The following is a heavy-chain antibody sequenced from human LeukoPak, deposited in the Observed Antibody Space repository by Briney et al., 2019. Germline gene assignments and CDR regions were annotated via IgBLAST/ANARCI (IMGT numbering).Heavy chain of an antibody. D-gene: IGHD3-10*01. J-gene: IGHJ6*02. Sequence: GGSLRLSCAASRFTFSSYAMHWVRQAPGKGLESVALISYDGSNQYYGDSVKGRFTISRDNSKNTLYLQMNSLRAEDTAVYYCARPLWFGELYYYGMDVWGQGTTVTVSS. CDR1: RFTFSSYA. CDR2: ISYDGSNQ. CDR3: ARPLWFGELYYYGMDV. V-gene: IGHV3-30*04.